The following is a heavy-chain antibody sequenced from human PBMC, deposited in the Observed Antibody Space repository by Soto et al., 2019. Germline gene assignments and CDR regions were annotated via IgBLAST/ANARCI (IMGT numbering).Heavy chain of an antibody. CDR1: GFTFSSYS. J-gene: IGHJ5*02. CDR3: ARGLLTIAAAGPDWFDP. CDR2: ISSSSSYI. D-gene: IGHD6-13*01. V-gene: IGHV3-21*01. Sequence: GGSLRLSCAASGFTFSSYSMNWVRQAPGKGLEWVSSISSSSSYIYYADSVKGRFTISRDNAKNSLYLQMSSLRAEDTAVYYCARGLLTIAAAGPDWFDPWGQGTLVTVSS.